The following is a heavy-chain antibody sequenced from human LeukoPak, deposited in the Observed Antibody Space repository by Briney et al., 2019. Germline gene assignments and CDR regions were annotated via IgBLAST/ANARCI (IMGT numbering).Heavy chain of an antibody. J-gene: IGHJ1*01. CDR3: ARGPRNSSSYQYFQH. CDR1: GFTFSTYS. D-gene: IGHD6-13*01. Sequence: GGSLRLSCAASGFTFSTYSMNWVRQAPGKGLELVSSISSSSAYIYCADSEKGRFTISRDNAKNSLYLQMNSLSVEDTAVYYCARGPRNSSSYQYFQHWGQGTLVTVSS. CDR2: ISSSSAYI. V-gene: IGHV3-21*01.